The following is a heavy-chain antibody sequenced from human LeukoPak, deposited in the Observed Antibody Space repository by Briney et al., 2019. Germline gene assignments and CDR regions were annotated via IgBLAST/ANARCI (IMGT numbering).Heavy chain of an antibody. CDR1: GGSISSYY. Sequence: SETLSLTCTVSGGSISSYYWSWIRQPPGKGLEWIGYIYYSGSTNYNPSLKSRVTISVDTSKNQFPLKLSSVTAADTAVYYCAGSYYYDSSGYYPDAFDIWGQGTMVTVSP. J-gene: IGHJ3*02. V-gene: IGHV4-59*08. CDR3: AGSYYYDSSGYYPDAFDI. CDR2: IYYSGST. D-gene: IGHD3-22*01.